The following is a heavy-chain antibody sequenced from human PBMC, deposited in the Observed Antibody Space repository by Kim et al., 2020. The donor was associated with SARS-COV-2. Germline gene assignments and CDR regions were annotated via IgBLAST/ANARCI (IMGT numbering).Heavy chain of an antibody. V-gene: IGHV3-23*03. D-gene: IGHD2-8*01. Sequence: GGSLRLSCAASGFTFSSYAMSWVRQAPGKGLEWVSVIYCDGSSTYYADSVKGRFTISRDNSKNTLYLQMNSLRAEDTAVYYCAKDHLRYCTNGVCSYFDYWGQGTLVTVSS. CDR3: AKDHLRYCTNGVCSYFDY. J-gene: IGHJ4*02. CDR2: IYCDGSST. CDR1: GFTFSSYA.